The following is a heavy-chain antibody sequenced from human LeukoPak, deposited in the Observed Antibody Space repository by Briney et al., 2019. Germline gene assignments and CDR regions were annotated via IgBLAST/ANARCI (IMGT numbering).Heavy chain of an antibody. J-gene: IGHJ6*02. D-gene: IGHD3-10*01. CDR2: INPNSGGT. Sequence: ASVEVSCKASGYTFTGYYMHWVRQAPGQGLEWMGWINPNSGGTNYAQKFQGRVTMTRDTSISTAYMELSRLRSDDTAVYYCARVVYYYYGMDVWGQGTTVTVSS. CDR1: GYTFTGYY. V-gene: IGHV1-2*02. CDR3: ARVVYYYYGMDV.